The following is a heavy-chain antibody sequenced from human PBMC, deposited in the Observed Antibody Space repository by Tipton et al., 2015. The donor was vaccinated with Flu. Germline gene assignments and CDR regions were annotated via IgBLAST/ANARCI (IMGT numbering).Heavy chain of an antibody. CDR1: GDSISTTIYY. V-gene: IGHV4-39*07. J-gene: IGHJ6*02. Sequence: GLVKPSETLSLTCTVSGDSISTTIYYWGWVRKPPGKGLEWIGSIYYSGTTYYNPSLKSRVTISVDSSKNEFSLTLASLTAADTAVYYCARDLWNDRRAYYYYGVGVWGQGTTVTVSS. D-gene: IGHD1-1*01. CDR3: ARDLWNDRRAYYYYGVGV. CDR2: IYYSGTT.